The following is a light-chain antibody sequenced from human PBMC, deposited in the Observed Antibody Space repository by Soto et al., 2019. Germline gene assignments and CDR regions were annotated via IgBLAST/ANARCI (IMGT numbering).Light chain of an antibody. CDR1: QSVSSSY. J-gene: IGKJ2*01. CDR3: QQYPGYT. V-gene: IGKV3-20*01. CDR2: GAS. Sequence: EIVLTQSPGTLSLSPGERATLSCRASQSVSSSYLAWYQQKPGQAPRLLIYGASRRATGIPDRFSGSGSGTDFTLTINRLEPEDFAVYYCQQYPGYTFGQGTKPEIK.